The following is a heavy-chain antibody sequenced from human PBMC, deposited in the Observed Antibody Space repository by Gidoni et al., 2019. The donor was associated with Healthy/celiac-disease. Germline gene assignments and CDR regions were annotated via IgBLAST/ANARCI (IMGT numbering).Heavy chain of an antibody. CDR1: GGSISSYY. J-gene: IGHJ6*03. Sequence: QVQLQESGPGLVKPSETLSLTCTVSGGSISSYYWSWIRQPPGKGLEWIGYIYYSGSTNYNPSLKSRVTISVDTSKNQFSLKLSSVTAADTAVYYCARDSPYYYGSGSYYNGSNRNAEKYYYYYYMDVWGKGTTVTVSS. D-gene: IGHD3-10*01. V-gene: IGHV4-59*01. CDR2: IYYSGST. CDR3: ARDSPYYYGSGSYYNGSNRNAEKYYYYYYMDV.